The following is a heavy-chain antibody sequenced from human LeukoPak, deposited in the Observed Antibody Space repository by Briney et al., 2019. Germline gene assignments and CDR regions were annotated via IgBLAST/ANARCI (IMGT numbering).Heavy chain of an antibody. J-gene: IGHJ4*02. CDR3: ARDCGSNRRYFDY. V-gene: IGHV3-33*01. CDR2: IWYDGSNK. Sequence: PGGSLRLSCAASGFTFSSYGMHWVRQAPGKGLEWVAVIWYDGSNKYYADSVKGRFTISRDNSKNTLYLQMNSLRAEDTAVYYCARDCGSNRRYFDYWSQGTLVTVSS. D-gene: IGHD4-11*01. CDR1: GFTFSSYG.